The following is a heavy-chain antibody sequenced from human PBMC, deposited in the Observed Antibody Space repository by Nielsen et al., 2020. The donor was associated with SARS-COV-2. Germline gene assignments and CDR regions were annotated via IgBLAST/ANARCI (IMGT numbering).Heavy chain of an antibody. Sequence: ASVKVSCKASGYTFTTYGFSWVRQAPGQGLEWMGRINPNSGGANYAQKFQGRVTMTRDTSISTAYMELSSLRSDDTGIYYCARGRLVGPTNFDSWGQGSLVTVSS. CDR3: ARGRLVGPTNFDS. CDR1: GYTFTTYG. CDR2: INPNSGGA. V-gene: IGHV1-2*05. J-gene: IGHJ4*02. D-gene: IGHD1-26*01.